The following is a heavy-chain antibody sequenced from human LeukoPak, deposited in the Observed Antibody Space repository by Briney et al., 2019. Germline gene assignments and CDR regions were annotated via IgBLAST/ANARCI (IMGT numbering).Heavy chain of an antibody. CDR2: IYPGDSDT. V-gene: IGHV5-51*01. D-gene: IGHD2-8*02. CDR3: ARLPGYCTGGVCYRFDP. CDR1: GYSFTSYW. J-gene: IGHJ5*02. Sequence: GASVKVSCKASGYSFTSYWIGWVRQMPGKGLEWMGIIYPGDSDTRYSPSFQGQVTISADKSISTAYLQWSSLKASDTAMYYCARLPGYCTGGVCYRFDPWGQGTLVTVSS.